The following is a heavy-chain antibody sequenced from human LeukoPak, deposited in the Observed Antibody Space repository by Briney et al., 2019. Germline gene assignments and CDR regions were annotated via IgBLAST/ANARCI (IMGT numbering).Heavy chain of an antibody. CDR1: GGSISSGAYY. CDR2: IYTSGST. Sequence: SETLSLTCSVSGGSISSGAYYWTWIRQPAGKGLEWIGHIYTSGSTNYNPPLKSRVTISVDTSKNQFSLRLSSVTAADTAVYYCARGCDDSVGSLADWLDPWGQGTLVTVSS. J-gene: IGHJ5*02. D-gene: IGHD3-22*01. V-gene: IGHV4-61*09. CDR3: ARGCDDSVGSLADWLDP.